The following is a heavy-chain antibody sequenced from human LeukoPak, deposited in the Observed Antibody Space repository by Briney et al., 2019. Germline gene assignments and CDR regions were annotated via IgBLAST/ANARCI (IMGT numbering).Heavy chain of an antibody. Sequence: KSGGSLRLSCAPSGFTFSRYSMNWVRQAPGKGLEWVSSISRNSTYIYYADSLKGRFTVSRDNARNSLYLQVNCLRVEAKAVYYCARGDGAAAGMGDADVWGKGTTVTVSS. CDR1: GFTFSRYS. D-gene: IGHD6-13*01. CDR2: ISRNSTYI. CDR3: ARGDGAAAGMGDADV. J-gene: IGHJ6*04. V-gene: IGHV3-21*01.